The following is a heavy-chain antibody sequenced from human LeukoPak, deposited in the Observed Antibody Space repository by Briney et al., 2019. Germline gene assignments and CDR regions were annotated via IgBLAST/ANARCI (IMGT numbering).Heavy chain of an antibody. V-gene: IGHV1-18*01. CDR3: ARESRHSWDYEV. J-gene: IGHJ4*02. CDR2: ISAFDGNT. D-gene: IGHD1-7*01. CDR1: GYTFTDFG. Sequence: GASVKVSCKASGYTFTDFGISWVRQAPGQGLKWVGWISAFDGNTKFSQKLQGRVTMTTDTSTTTAYMELRSLRSDDTAVYYCARESRHSWDYEVWGQGTLVLVSS.